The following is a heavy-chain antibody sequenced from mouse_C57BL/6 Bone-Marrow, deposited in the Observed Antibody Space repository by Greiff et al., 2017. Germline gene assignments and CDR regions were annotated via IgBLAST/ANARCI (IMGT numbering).Heavy chain of an antibody. J-gene: IGHJ4*01. CDR2: IYPRDGST. CDR1: GYTFTSYD. Sequence: QVQLQQSGPELVKPGASVKLSCKASGYTFTSYDINWVKQRPGQGLEWIGWIYPRDGSTKYNEKFKGKATLTVDTSSSTAYMELHSLTSEDSAVYFCARRGEYYGSSYAMDCWGQGTSVTVSS. CDR3: ARRGEYYGSSYAMDC. V-gene: IGHV1-85*01. D-gene: IGHD1-1*01.